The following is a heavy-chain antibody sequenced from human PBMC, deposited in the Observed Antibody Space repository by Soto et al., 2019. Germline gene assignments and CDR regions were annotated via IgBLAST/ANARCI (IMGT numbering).Heavy chain of an antibody. V-gene: IGHV4-31*03. CDR3: ARAHQHCSSTSCPHYYYYYGMDV. CDR2: IYYSGST. CDR1: GGSISSGGYY. Sequence: QVQLQESGPGLVKPSQTLSLTCTVSGGSISSGGYYWSWIRQHPGKGLEWIGYIYYSGSTYYNPYLKSRVTISVDTSKNQFSLKLSSVTAADTAVYYCARAHQHCSSTSCPHYYYYYGMDVWGQGTTVTVSS. D-gene: IGHD2-2*01. J-gene: IGHJ6*02.